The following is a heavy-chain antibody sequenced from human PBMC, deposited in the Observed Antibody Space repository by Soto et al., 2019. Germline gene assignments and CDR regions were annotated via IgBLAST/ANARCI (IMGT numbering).Heavy chain of an antibody. CDR1: GFTFSTYA. D-gene: IGHD4-17*01. J-gene: IGHJ3*02. CDR3: AHPRGYGVFDAYDI. Sequence: EVQLLESGGGLVQPGGSPRLSCAASGFTFSTYAMSWVRQAPGKGLEWVSAISGSGSDTYHADSVKGRFTISRDNSISTLFLQMNSLRTEDTAVYYCAHPRGYGVFDAYDIWGQGAMVTVSS. V-gene: IGHV3-23*01. CDR2: ISGSGSDT.